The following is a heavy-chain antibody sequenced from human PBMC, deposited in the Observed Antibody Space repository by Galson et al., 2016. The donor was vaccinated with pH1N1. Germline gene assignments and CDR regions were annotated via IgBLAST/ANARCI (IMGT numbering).Heavy chain of an antibody. V-gene: IGHV1-3*04. Sequence: SVKVSCKASGYTFGSYAVHWVRQAPGQRLEWMGYVNTVNGNTKISQEFQDRVSITRDTSTNTAYMEITSLRSDDTAVYYCARARKITRQTFWATADALRGGSGRFDYWGQGTLVTVSS. CDR1: GYTFGSYA. CDR3: ARARKITRQTFWATADALRGGSGRFDY. CDR2: VNTVNGNT. D-gene: IGHD3-10*01. J-gene: IGHJ4*02.